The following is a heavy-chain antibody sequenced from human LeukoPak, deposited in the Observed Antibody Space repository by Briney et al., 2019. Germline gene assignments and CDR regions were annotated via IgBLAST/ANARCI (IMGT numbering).Heavy chain of an antibody. CDR3: ARDTSFNYGAHAMDV. Sequence: GGSLRLSCAASGFTFSSYAMSWVRQAPGKGLEWVLGISGSGVSTYYADSVKGRFTISRDNSKNTLYLQLNSLRGEDTAIYYCARDTSFNYGAHAMDVWGQGTTVTVSS. CDR2: ISGSGVST. CDR1: GFTFSSYA. J-gene: IGHJ6*02. V-gene: IGHV3-23*01. D-gene: IGHD4/OR15-4a*01.